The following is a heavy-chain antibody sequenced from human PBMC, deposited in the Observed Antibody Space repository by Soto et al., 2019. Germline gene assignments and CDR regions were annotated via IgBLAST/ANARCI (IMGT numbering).Heavy chain of an antibody. CDR1: GFNFSSYG. J-gene: IGHJ5*02. V-gene: IGHV3-33*01. D-gene: IGHD3-22*01. CDR3: PRDQPDSGVYSDP. Sequence: QVQLVESGGGVVQPGGSLRLSCEASGFNFSSYGIHWVRQAPGKGLEWVAIIWNDGSNEYYADSVKGRFTISRDNSKNSVYLKVSKLRAEDTAVYFWPRDQPDSGVYSDPWAQGTLVTVSS. CDR2: IWNDGSNE.